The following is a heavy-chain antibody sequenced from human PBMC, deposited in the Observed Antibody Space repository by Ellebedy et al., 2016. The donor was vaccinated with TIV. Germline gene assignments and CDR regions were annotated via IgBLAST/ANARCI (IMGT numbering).Heavy chain of an antibody. D-gene: IGHD2-2*01. CDR3: TRGGRLPAAISDWFDP. CDR2: INPYNGGS. Sequence: AASVKVSCKASGYTITDYYMHWVRQAPGQGLEWMGWINPYNGGSKYAQKFQGRVSMTWDTSISTVCMELSGLRSDDTALYYCTRGGRLPAAISDWFDPWGQGTLVTVSS. CDR1: GYTITDYY. V-gene: IGHV1-2*02. J-gene: IGHJ5*01.